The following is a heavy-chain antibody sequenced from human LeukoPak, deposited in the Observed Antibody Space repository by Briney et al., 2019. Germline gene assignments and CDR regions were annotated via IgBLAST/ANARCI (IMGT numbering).Heavy chain of an antibody. D-gene: IGHD3-10*01. J-gene: IGHJ4*02. CDR2: ISSSGSTI. V-gene: IGHV3-48*03. CDR3: ATRAGSASGFDY. CDR1: GFTFSSYE. Sequence: GGSLRLSCAASGFTFSSYEMNWVRQAPGKGLEWVSYISSSGSTIYYADSVKGRFTISRDNAKNSLYLQMNSLRAEDTAVYYCATRAGSASGFDYWGQGTLVTVSS.